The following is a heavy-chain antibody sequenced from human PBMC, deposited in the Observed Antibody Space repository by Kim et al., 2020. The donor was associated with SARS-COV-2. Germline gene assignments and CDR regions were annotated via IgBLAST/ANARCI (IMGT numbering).Heavy chain of an antibody. CDR1: GFTFSSYA. D-gene: IGHD2-21*02. V-gene: IGHV3-23*01. J-gene: IGHJ4*02. CDR3: AKDLLAYCGGDCYSLFDY. CDR2: ISGSGGST. Sequence: GGSLRLSCAASGFTFSSYAMSWVRQAPGKGLEWVSAISGSGGSTYYADSVKGRFTISRDNSKNTLYLQMNSLRAEDTAVYYCAKDLLAYCGGDCYSLFDYWGQGTLVTVSS.